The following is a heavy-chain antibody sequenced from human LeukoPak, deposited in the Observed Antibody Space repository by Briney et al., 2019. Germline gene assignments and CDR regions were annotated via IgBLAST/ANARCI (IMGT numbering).Heavy chain of an antibody. CDR2: IYYSGST. CDR3: ARRRADFDL. Sequence: KPSETLSLTCTVSGGSISSYYWSWIRQPPGKGLEWIGYIYYSGSTNYNPSLKSQVTISVDTSKNQFSLKLSSVTAADTAVYYCARRRADFDLWGRGTLVTVSS. J-gene: IGHJ2*01. D-gene: IGHD6-13*01. V-gene: IGHV4-59*08. CDR1: GGSISSYY.